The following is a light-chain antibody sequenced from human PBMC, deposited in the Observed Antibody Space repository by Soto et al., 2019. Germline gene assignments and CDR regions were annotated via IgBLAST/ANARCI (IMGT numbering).Light chain of an antibody. CDR3: QQSYSTPQVT. J-gene: IGKJ3*01. CDR2: AAS. Sequence: DMQMTQSPSSLSASVGDRVTITCRASQSISTYLNWYQQKPGKAPKLLIYAASSLQSGDPSRFSGSGSGTDFTLTISSLQPEDFATYYCQQSYSTPQVTFGHGTKVDIK. CDR1: QSISTY. V-gene: IGKV1-39*01.